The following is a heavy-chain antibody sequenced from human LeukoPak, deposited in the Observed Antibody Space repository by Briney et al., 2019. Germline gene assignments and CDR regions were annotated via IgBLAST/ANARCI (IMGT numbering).Heavy chain of an antibody. D-gene: IGHD3-10*01. V-gene: IGHV3-74*01. CDR1: GFTFTDHW. Sequence: GGSLRLSCAASGFTFTDHWMHWVRQDPGKGLLWVSQINADGSDENYADSVKGRFTIFRDNAKSTLYLQMNSLRVEDTAVYYCARYGSGRDLRDPFDHWGQGTLVTVSS. CDR2: INADGSDE. J-gene: IGHJ4*02. CDR3: ARYGSGRDLRDPFDH.